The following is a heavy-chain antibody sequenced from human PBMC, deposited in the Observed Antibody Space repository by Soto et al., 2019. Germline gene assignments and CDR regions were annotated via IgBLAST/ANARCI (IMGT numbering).Heavy chain of an antibody. CDR3: ARDYGDTGYFDY. CDR2: IYYSGST. D-gene: IGHD4-17*01. V-gene: IGHV4-31*03. Sequence: PSETLSLTCTVSGGSISSGGYYWSWIRQHPGKGLEWIGYIYYSGSTYYNPSLKSRVTISVDTSKNQFSLKLSSVTAADTAVYYCARDYGDTGYFDYWGQGTLVTVSS. J-gene: IGHJ4*02. CDR1: GGSISSGGYY.